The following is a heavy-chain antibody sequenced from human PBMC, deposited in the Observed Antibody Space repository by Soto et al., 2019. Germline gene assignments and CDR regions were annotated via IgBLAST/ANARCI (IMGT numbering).Heavy chain of an antibody. CDR2: IYDSVNT. CDR3: ARVDHRGYFAILTDY. CDR1: GDSLSSGGHY. D-gene: IGHD3-9*01. Sequence: SESLSLTXTVSGDSLSSGGHYWSWIRQHPGKGLEWIGHIYDSVNTYYSPSLRSRVTISADMSKNQFSLNLRSVTAADTAVYYCARVDHRGYFAILTDYWGQGTLVTVSS. V-gene: IGHV4-31*03. J-gene: IGHJ4*02.